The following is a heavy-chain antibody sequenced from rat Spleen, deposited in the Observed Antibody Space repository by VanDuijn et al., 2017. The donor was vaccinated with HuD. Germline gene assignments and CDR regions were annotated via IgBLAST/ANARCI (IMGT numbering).Heavy chain of an antibody. D-gene: IGHD5-1*01. CDR3: VTETNWERFAY. V-gene: IGHV5-25*01. CDR1: GFSFTDYN. CDR2: ISTGGGYT. J-gene: IGHJ3*01. Sequence: EVQLVESGGGLVQPGRSLKLSCVASGFSFTDYNMAWVRQAPTKDLQWVTSISTGGGYTYYRDSVKGRFTISRDNAKNTLYLQMDSLRSEDTATYYCVTETNWERFAYWGQGTLVTVSS.